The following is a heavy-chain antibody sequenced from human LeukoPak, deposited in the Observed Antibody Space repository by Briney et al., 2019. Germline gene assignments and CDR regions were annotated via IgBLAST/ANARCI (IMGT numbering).Heavy chain of an antibody. CDR3: ARDALDSSGYWGAFDI. J-gene: IGHJ3*02. CDR2: IWYDGSNK. Sequence: GGSLRLSCAASGFTFSDYYMSWSRQAPGKGLEWVAVIWYDGSNKYYADSVKGRFTISRDNSKNTLNLQMNSLRAEDTAVYHCARDALDSSGYWGAFDIWGQGTMVTVSS. D-gene: IGHD3-22*01. V-gene: IGHV3-33*08. CDR1: GFTFSDYY.